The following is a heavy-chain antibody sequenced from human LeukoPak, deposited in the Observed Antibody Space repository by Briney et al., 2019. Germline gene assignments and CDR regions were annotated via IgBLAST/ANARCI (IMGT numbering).Heavy chain of an antibody. CDR3: ARERDGYKHFDY. CDR1: GGTFSSYA. Sequence: GASVKVSCKASGGTFSSYAISWVRQAPGQGLEWMGGIIPIFGTANYAQKFQGRVTITADESTSTAYMELSRLRSDDTAVYYCARERDGYKHFDYWGQGTLVTVSS. V-gene: IGHV1-69*13. D-gene: IGHD5-24*01. CDR2: IIPIFGTA. J-gene: IGHJ4*02.